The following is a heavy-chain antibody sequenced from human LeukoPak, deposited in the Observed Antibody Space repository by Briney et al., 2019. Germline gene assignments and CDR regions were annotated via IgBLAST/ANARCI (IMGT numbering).Heavy chain of an antibody. D-gene: IGHD3-10*01. CDR1: GGSISSYY. V-gene: IGHV4-59*01. CDR2: IYYSGST. Sequence: SETPSLTCTVSGGSISSYYWSWIRQPPGKGLEWIGFIYYSGSTNYNPSLKSRVTISEDTSKNQFSLKLSSVTAADTAVYYCARVEEGYGAGRRENYYYYYMDVWGKGTTVTISS. J-gene: IGHJ6*03. CDR3: ARVEEGYGAGRRENYYYYYMDV.